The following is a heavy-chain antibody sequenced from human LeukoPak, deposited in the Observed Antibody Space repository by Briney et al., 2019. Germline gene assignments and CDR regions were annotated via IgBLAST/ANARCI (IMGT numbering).Heavy chain of an antibody. Sequence: GGSLILSCAASGFTFSSYSMNWVRQAPGKGLEWVSSISSSSSYIYYADSVKGRFTISRDNAKNSLYLQMNSLRAEDTAVYYCARDLTVAGTPNWFDPWGQGTLVTVSS. CDR1: GFTFSSYS. D-gene: IGHD6-19*01. CDR2: ISSSSSYI. V-gene: IGHV3-21*01. J-gene: IGHJ5*02. CDR3: ARDLTVAGTPNWFDP.